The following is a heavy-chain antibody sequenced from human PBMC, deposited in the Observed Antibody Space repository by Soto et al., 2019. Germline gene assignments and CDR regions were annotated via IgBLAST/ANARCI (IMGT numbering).Heavy chain of an antibody. V-gene: IGHV3-30-3*01. CDR2: ISYDGSNK. CDR1: GFTFSSYA. D-gene: IGHD3-22*01. J-gene: IGHJ3*02. CDR3: AREGYYDSSGYYLWCAFDI. Sequence: GGSLRLSCAAPGFTFSSYAMHWVRQAPGKGLEWVAVISYDGSNKYYADSVKGRFTISRDNSKNTLYLQMNSLRAEDTAVYYCAREGYYDSSGYYLWCAFDIWGQGTMVTVSS.